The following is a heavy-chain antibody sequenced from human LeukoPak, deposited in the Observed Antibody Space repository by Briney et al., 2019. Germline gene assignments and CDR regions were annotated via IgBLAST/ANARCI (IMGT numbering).Heavy chain of an antibody. Sequence: PGGSLRLSCAASGFTFSSYSMNWVRQAPGKGLEWVSSISSSSSYIYYADSVKGRFTISRDNAKNSLYLQMNSLRAEDTAVYYCAREVMAKRRAFDIWGQGTGVTVSS. CDR2: ISSSSSYI. CDR1: GFTFSSYS. V-gene: IGHV3-21*01. D-gene: IGHD2-8*01. J-gene: IGHJ3*02. CDR3: AREVMAKRRAFDI.